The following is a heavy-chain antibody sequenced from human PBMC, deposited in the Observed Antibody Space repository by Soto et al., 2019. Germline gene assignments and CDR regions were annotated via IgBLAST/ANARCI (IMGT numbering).Heavy chain of an antibody. Sequence: SETLSLTCAVYSGSFSNYYWNWIRQPPGKGLEWIGEINHSGRTNYNPSLKSRLTISVDTSKNQFSLQLTSETAADTAVYYCARGIVETTKGHFDYWGHGTLVTVSS. CDR3: ARGIVETTKGHFDY. J-gene: IGHJ4*01. CDR1: SGSFSNYY. D-gene: IGHD1-26*01. CDR2: INHSGRT. V-gene: IGHV4-34*01.